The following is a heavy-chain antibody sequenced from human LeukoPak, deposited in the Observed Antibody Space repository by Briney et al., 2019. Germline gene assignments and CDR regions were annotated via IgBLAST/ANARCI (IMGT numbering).Heavy chain of an antibody. V-gene: IGHV3-23*01. Sequence: VRTLRLSCAASGFTFSTYAMSWVCQAPRKGLEWASSISIRGERGFNVGNVKGRCTITRDDSASKLYLQMNSIRAEATAVYYCARDRPNYYGSDGHYYRRNCDYWGQGTLVTVPS. CDR2: ISIRGERG. CDR3: ARDRPNYYGSDGHYYRRNCDY. CDR1: GFTFSTYA. J-gene: IGHJ4*02. D-gene: IGHD3-10*01.